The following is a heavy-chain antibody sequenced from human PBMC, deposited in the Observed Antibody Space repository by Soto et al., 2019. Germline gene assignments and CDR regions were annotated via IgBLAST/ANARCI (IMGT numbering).Heavy chain of an antibody. V-gene: IGHV4-30-4*01. CDR1: GGSMSSGYYS. CDR3: ASSSLYGRDG. CDR2: IYYSGNT. Sequence: PSETLALTCAVSGGSMSSGYYSWCWIRQPPGKGLARIGNIYYSGNTYYNPSLKSRLIISIDATKNQFSLKVGSVTAADTAVDYCASSSLYGRDGRGQGTTVTVAS. J-gene: IGHJ6*02.